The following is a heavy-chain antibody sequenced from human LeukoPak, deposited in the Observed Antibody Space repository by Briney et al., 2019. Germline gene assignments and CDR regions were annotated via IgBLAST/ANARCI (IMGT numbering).Heavy chain of an antibody. D-gene: IGHD5-12*01. CDR2: IDPEDGET. J-gene: IGHJ4*02. Sequence: ASVKVSCKASGYTFTDVYMHWVQQAPGKGLEWMGRIDPEDGETMYSETFQGRVTITADTSRDTAYMELRSTDTAVYYCAITSVTYGGYDLFDYWGREPWSPSPQ. CDR3: AITSVTYGGYDLFDY. V-gene: IGHV1-69-2*01. CDR1: GYTFTDVY.